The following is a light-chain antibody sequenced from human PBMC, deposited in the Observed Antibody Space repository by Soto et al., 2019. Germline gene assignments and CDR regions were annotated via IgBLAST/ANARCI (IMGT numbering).Light chain of an antibody. J-gene: IGKJ2*03. Sequence: EILLTQSPGTLSLSPGETATLSCRASQSATSTYLAWYQQRPGQSPRLIIYGGSTRATGFPDRFSGGGSGTDFTLTISRLEPEDSAVYYCHCQQFDSSRIYSFGQGTKLEI. V-gene: IGKV3-20*01. CDR3: QQFDSSRIYS. CDR1: QSATSTY. CDR2: GGS.